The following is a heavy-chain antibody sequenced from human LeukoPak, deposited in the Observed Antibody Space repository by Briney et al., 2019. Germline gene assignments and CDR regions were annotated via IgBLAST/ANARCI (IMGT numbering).Heavy chain of an antibody. J-gene: IGHJ3*02. Sequence: PGGSLRLSCAASGFTFSSYAMSWVRQAPGKGLESVSAISGSGGSTYYADSVKGRFTISRDNSKNTLYLQMNSLRAADTAVYYCAKAIGDYVAFDIWGQGTMVTVSS. CDR3: AKAIGDYVAFDI. V-gene: IGHV3-23*01. CDR2: ISGSGGST. D-gene: IGHD4-17*01. CDR1: GFTFSSYA.